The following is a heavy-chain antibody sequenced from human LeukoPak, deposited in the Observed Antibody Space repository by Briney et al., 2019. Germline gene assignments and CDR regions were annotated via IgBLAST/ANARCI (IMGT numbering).Heavy chain of an antibody. J-gene: IGHJ6*03. Sequence: PSETLSLTCTVSGGSISSYYWSWIRQPAGKGLEWIGRIYTSGSTNYNASLKSRVTMSVDTSKNQFSLKLSSVTAADTAVYYCARDVLGIPAAGLYYYYMDVWGKGTTVTISS. CDR3: ARDVLGIPAAGLYYYYMDV. CDR2: IYTSGST. D-gene: IGHD6-13*01. V-gene: IGHV4-4*07. CDR1: GGSISSYY.